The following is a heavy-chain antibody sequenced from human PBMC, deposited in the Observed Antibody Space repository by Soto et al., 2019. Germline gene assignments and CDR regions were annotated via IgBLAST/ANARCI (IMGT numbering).Heavy chain of an antibody. D-gene: IGHD3-22*01. CDR3: ARGLGTTGYYYGLDF. CDR1: GFTVNNNY. Sequence: EVRLVESGGGLVQPGGSLRLSCAASGFTVNNNYMSWVRQDPGKGLEWVSIIYSGGSTYYADSVKGRFSTSRDISKNMLFLQMNSLRAEDTAVYYCARGLGTTGYYYGLDFWGQGTLVTVSS. V-gene: IGHV3-66*01. J-gene: IGHJ4*02. CDR2: IYSGGST.